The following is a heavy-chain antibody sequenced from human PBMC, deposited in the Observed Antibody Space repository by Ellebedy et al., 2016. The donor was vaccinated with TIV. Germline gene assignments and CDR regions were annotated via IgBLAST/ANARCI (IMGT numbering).Heavy chain of an antibody. D-gene: IGHD1-26*01. CDR1: GFSFRSYW. V-gene: IGHV3-30-3*01. CDR3: VRDRASVGDYYYHGMDV. CDR2: MSYDGSRK. J-gene: IGHJ6*02. Sequence: GESLKISCAASGFSFRSYWMTWVRQAPGKGLEWVAFMSYDGSRKYSADSVMGRFTISRDESKTTLYLQMNSLRPEDTAVYYCVRDRASVGDYYYHGMDVWGQGTTVTVSS.